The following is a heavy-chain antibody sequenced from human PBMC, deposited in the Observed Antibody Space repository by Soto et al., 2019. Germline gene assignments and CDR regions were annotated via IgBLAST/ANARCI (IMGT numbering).Heavy chain of an antibody. D-gene: IGHD2-15*01. CDR1: GYTFTSFG. V-gene: IGHV1-18*01. CDR2: ISAYNGNT. J-gene: IGHJ3*02. Sequence: EASVKVSCKASGYTFTSFGISWVRQAPGQGLEWMGWISAYNGNTNYAQKLQGRVTMTTDTSTSTAYMELRSLRSDDTAVYYCARDPGVVAADDAFDIWGQGTMVTVSS. CDR3: ARDPGVVAADDAFDI.